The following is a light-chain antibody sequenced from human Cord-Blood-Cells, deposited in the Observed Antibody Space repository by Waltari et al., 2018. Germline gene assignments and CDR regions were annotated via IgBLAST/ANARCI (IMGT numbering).Light chain of an antibody. J-gene: IGLJ1*01. CDR3: CSYAGSSTYV. Sequence: QSALTQPASVSGSPGQSITLSCTGTSSDVGSYNLASWYQQHPGKAPKLMIYEGSKRPSGVSNRFSGSKSGNTASLTISGLQAEDETDYYCCSYAGSSTYVFGTGTKVTVL. CDR1: SSDVGSYNL. CDR2: EGS. V-gene: IGLV2-23*01.